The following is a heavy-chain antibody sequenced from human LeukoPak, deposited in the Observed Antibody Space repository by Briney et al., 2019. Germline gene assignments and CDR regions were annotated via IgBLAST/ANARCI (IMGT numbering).Heavy chain of an antibody. CDR2: ISGRGGRT. Sequence: GGSLRLSCAASGFTLSSYAMSWVRQAPGKGLEWVSAISGRGGRTYYADSVKGRFTISRDNSKNTLYLQMNSLRAEDTAVYYCAKDSARQYYYDSSGYYSFDYWGQGTLVTVSS. J-gene: IGHJ4*02. CDR3: AKDSARQYYYDSSGYYSFDY. CDR1: GFTLSSYA. D-gene: IGHD3-22*01. V-gene: IGHV3-23*01.